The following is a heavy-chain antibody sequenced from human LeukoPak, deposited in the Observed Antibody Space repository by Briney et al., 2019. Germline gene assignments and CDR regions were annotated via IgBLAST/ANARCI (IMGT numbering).Heavy chain of an antibody. V-gene: IGHV3-9*01. CDR1: GFTFDDYA. CDR3: AKERRGLDP. D-gene: IGHD3-16*01. CDR2: ISWNSGSI. J-gene: IGHJ5*02. Sequence: PGRSLRLSCAASGFTFDDYAMHWVRQAPGKGLEWVSGISWNSGSIGYADSVKGRFTISRDNAKNSLYLQMNSLRAEDTALYYCAKERRGLDPWGQGTLVTVSS.